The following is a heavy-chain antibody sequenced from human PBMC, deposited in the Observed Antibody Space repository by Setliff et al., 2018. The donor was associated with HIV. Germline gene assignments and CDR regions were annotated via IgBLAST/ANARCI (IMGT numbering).Heavy chain of an antibody. J-gene: IGHJ6*03. CDR3: ARRTSPPSGLYSAHYMDV. D-gene: IGHD1-26*01. CDR2: ISCSGST. V-gene: IGHV4-59*08. Sequence: PSETLSLTCTVSGGFISSYWWSWIRQPPGKGLQWIGHISCSGSTNYIPSLKSRVTISVDTLKNQFSLKLSSVTATDTAVYYCARRTSPPSGLYSAHYMDVWGRGTTVTVSS. CDR1: GGFISSYW.